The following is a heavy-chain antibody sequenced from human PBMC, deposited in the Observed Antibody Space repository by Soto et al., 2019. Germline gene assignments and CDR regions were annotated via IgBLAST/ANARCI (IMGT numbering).Heavy chain of an antibody. J-gene: IGHJ2*01. V-gene: IGHV1-3*01. D-gene: IGHD6-19*01. CDR2: INGGNGNT. Sequence: ASVKVSCKASGYIFTTYAMHWVRQAPGQRLEWMGWINGGNGNTEYSQKFQGRVTITRDTSASTVYMELSSLTSEDTAVFYCARSGYSSGWYHWYFDLWGRGTLVTVSS. CDR1: GYIFTTYA. CDR3: ARSGYSSGWYHWYFDL.